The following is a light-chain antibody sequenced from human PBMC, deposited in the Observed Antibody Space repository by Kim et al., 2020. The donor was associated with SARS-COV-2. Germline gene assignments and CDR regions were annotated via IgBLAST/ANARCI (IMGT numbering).Light chain of an antibody. CDR3: LQDYDYPLT. CDR1: QGIRND. Sequence: AIQMTQSPSSLSASVGDRVTITCRASQGIRNDLGWYQQKPWRAPNLLIYATSTLQSGVPSRFSGSGSGTDFTLTISSLQPEDVATYYCLQDYDYPLTFGGGTKVDIK. J-gene: IGKJ4*01. V-gene: IGKV1-6*01. CDR2: ATS.